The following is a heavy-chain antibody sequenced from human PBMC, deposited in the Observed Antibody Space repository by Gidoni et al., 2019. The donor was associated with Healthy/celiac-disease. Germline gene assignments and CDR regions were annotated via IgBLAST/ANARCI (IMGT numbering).Heavy chain of an antibody. J-gene: IGHJ3*02. CDR3: ARAERRGYSGYDDAFDI. D-gene: IGHD5-12*01. V-gene: IGHV4-39*07. CDR2: IYYSGST. CDR1: GGSISSSSYY. Sequence: QLQLQESGPGLVKPSETLSLTCTVSGGSISSSSYYWGWIRQPPGKGLEWIGSIYYSGSTYYNPSLKSRVTISVDTSKNQFSLKLSSVTAADTAVYYCARAERRGYSGYDDAFDIWGQGTMVTVSS.